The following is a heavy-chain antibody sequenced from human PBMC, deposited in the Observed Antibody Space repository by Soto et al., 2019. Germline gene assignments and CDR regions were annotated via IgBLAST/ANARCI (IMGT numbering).Heavy chain of an antibody. CDR1: GGSFSGYY. Sequence: SETLSLTCAVYGGSFSGYYWSWIRQPPGKGLEWIGEINHSGSTNYNPSLKSRVTISVDTSKNQFSLKLSSVTAADTAVYYCARKRGYCSSTSCYAAWFDPWGKGTRVTVSS. CDR2: INHSGST. J-gene: IGHJ5*02. D-gene: IGHD2-2*01. CDR3: ARKRGYCSSTSCYAAWFDP. V-gene: IGHV4-34*01.